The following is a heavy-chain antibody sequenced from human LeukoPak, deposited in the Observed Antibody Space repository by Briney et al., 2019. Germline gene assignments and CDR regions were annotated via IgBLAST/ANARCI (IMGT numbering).Heavy chain of an antibody. CDR1: GFTFSSYW. CDR3: ARALIGYYFDY. CDR2: IKQDGSEK. V-gene: IGHV3-7*01. D-gene: IGHD2-8*01. Sequence: GGSLRLSCAASGFTFSSYWMSWVRQAPGKGLEWVVNIKQDGSEKYYVDSVKGRFTISRDNAKNSLYLQMNSLRAEDTAVYYCARALIGYYFDYWGQGTLVTVSS. J-gene: IGHJ4*02.